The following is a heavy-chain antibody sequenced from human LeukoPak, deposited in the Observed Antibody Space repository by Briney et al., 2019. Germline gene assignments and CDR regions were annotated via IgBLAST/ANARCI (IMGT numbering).Heavy chain of an antibody. CDR2: MNPNSGNT. CDR1: GYTFTSYD. CDR3: ARGIGVYYYYYYMDV. V-gene: IGHV1-8*01. J-gene: IGHJ6*03. D-gene: IGHD3-3*01. Sequence: GASVKVSCNASGYTFTSYDINWVRQATGQGLEWLGWMNPNSGNTGYAKKFQGRVTMTRNTSISTAYMELSSLRSEDTAVYYCARGIGVYYYYYYMDVWGKGTTVTVSS.